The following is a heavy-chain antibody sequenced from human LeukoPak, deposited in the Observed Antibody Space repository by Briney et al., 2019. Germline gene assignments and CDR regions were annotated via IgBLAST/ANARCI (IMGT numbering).Heavy chain of an antibody. Sequence: HGESLKISCKGSGYSFSTYWIGWVRQRPGEGLEWMGTIYPGDSDTRYSPSFQGQVTISADKSISTAYLQWSNLKASDTAMYYCARRHDNTGYFVYWGQGTLVTVSS. J-gene: IGHJ4*02. CDR2: IYPGDSDT. V-gene: IGHV5-51*01. D-gene: IGHD3-22*01. CDR1: GYSFSTYW. CDR3: ARRHDNTGYFVY.